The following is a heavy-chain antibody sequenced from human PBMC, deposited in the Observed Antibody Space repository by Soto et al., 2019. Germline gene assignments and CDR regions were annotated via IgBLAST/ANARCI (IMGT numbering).Heavy chain of an antibody. CDR1: GYSFTSYW. CDR2: IYPGDSDT. V-gene: IGHV5-51*01. Sequence: GESLKISCKGSGYSFTSYWIGWVRQMPGKGLEWMGIIYPGDSDTRYSPSFQGQVTISADKSISTAYLQWSSLKASDTAMYYCARLRGRYYDFWSGYPGLFDPWGRGTLVTVSS. D-gene: IGHD3-3*01. J-gene: IGHJ5*02. CDR3: ARLRGRYYDFWSGYPGLFDP.